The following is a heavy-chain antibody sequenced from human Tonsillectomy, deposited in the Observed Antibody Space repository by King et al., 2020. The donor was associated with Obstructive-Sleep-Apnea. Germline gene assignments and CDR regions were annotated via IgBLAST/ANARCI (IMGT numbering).Heavy chain of an antibody. D-gene: IGHD3/OR15-3a*01. V-gene: IGHV2-5*02. CDR1: GFSLSTSGVC. CDR2: IYWDDDK. Sequence: TLKESGPTLVKPTQTLTLTCTFSGFSLSTSGVCVGWIRQPPGKALEWLALIYWDDDKRYSPSLKSRLTITKDTSKNQVVLTLTNMDPVDTATYYCAHTSFGGGEVDCFDYWGQGTLVTVSS. CDR3: AHTSFGGGEVDCFDY. J-gene: IGHJ4*02.